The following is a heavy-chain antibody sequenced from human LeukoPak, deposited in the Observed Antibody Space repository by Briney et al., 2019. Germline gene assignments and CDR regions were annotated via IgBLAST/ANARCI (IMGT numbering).Heavy chain of an antibody. Sequence: PGGSLRLSCAASGFTFSSYWMSWVRQAPGKGLEWVAYIKQDGSEKYYVDSVKGRFTISRDNAKNSLYLQMNSLRAEDTAVYYCARDPYSSGWYYFDYWGQGTLVTVSS. CDR1: GFTFSSYW. D-gene: IGHD6-19*01. J-gene: IGHJ4*02. CDR2: IKQDGSEK. CDR3: ARDPYSSGWYYFDY. V-gene: IGHV3-7*05.